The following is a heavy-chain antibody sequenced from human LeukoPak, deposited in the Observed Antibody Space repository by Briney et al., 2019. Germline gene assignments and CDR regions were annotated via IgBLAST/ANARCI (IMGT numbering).Heavy chain of an antibody. CDR2: ISYDGSNE. V-gene: IGHV3-30*04. J-gene: IGHJ6*02. CDR3: ARVTTGAASYYYGMDV. CDR1: GFTFSSYA. Sequence: PGGSLRLSCAASGFTFSSYAMHWVRQAPGKGLEWVAVISYDGSNEYYADSVKGRFTISRDNSKNTLYLQMNSLRVEDMAVYYCARVTTGAASYYYGMDVWGQGTTVTVSS. D-gene: IGHD7-27*01.